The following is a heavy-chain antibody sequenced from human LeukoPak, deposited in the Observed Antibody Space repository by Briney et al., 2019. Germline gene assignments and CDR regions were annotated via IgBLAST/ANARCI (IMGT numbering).Heavy chain of an antibody. CDR3: ARDDSRSDRSGSYAY. V-gene: IGHV1-3*01. CDR2: INAGNGNT. J-gene: IGHJ4*02. D-gene: IGHD1-26*01. Sequence: ASVKVSCKASGYTFTSYAMHWVRQAPGQRLEWMGWINAGNGNTKYSQKFQGRVTITRDTSASTAYMELSSLRSEDTAVYHCARDDSRSDRSGSYAYWGQGTLVTVSS. CDR1: GYTFTSYA.